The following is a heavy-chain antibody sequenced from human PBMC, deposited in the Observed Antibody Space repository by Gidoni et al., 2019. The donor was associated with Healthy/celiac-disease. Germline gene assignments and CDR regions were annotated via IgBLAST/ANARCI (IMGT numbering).Heavy chain of an antibody. CDR1: GFTFRSYW. CDR3: ARSYGGNIVKGYYYYYGMDV. CDR2: INSDGRST. J-gene: IGHJ6*02. V-gene: IGHV3-74*01. Sequence: EVQLVESGGGLVQPGGSLRLSCAASGFTFRSYWMHWVRPAPGKGLVWVSRINSDGRSTSYADSVKGRFTISRDNAKNTLYLQMNSLRAEDTAVYYCARSYGGNIVKGYYYYYGMDVWGQGTTVTVSS. D-gene: IGHD2-15*01.